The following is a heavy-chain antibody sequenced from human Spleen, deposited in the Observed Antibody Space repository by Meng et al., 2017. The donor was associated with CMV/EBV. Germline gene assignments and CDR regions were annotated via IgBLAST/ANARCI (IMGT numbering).Heavy chain of an antibody. Sequence: ASVKVSCKASGYTFTSYDINWVRQATGQGLEWMGWMNPNSGNTGYAQKFQGRVTMTRNTSISTAYMELSSLRSEDTAVYYCARGKIGYCSGASCYPGDYWGQGTLVTVSS. J-gene: IGHJ4*03. V-gene: IGHV1-8*01. CDR1: GYTFTSYD. D-gene: IGHD2-15*01. CDR2: MNPNSGNT. CDR3: ARGKIGYCSGASCYPGDY.